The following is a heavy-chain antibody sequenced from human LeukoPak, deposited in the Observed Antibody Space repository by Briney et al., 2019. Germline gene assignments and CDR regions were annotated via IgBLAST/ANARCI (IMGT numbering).Heavy chain of an antibody. CDR2: ISGSGGRT. D-gene: IGHD6-13*01. CDR3: AKGLPTYSSSWYDY. J-gene: IGHJ4*02. V-gene: IGHV3-23*01. Sequence: GGSLRLSCAASGFTFSSYAMSWVRQAPGKGLEWVSAISGSGGRTYYADSVTGRFTISRDNPKNTLYLQMNSLRAEDTAVYYCAKGLPTYSSSWYDYWGQGTLVTVSS. CDR1: GFTFSSYA.